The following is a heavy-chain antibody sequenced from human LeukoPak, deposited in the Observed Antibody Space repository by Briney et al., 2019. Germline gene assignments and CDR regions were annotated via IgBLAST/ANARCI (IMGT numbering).Heavy chain of an antibody. V-gene: IGHV3-53*01. Sequence: TGGSLRLSCAASGFTVSSNYMSWVRQAPGKGLEWVSVIYSGGSTYYADSVKGRFTISRDNSKNTLYLQMNSLRAEDTAVYYCARDSGYSSSWAFDYWGQGTLVTVSS. D-gene: IGHD6-13*01. CDR1: GFTVSSNY. J-gene: IGHJ4*02. CDR3: ARDSGYSSSWAFDY. CDR2: IYSGGST.